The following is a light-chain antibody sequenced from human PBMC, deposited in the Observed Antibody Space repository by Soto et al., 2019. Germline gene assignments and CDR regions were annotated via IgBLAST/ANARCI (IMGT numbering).Light chain of an antibody. J-gene: IGLJ1*01. Sequence: SSELPQPPSVSVAPGQTARITCGGNNIGAYSVYWYQQKPGQARGLFVYDDTXXXXGXLXRXSFSNSGNTATLTISSVEAGDEAAYYCQVWDSDSDPSYVFGGGTKVTVL. V-gene: IGLV3-21*02. CDR1: NIGAYS. CDR3: QVWDSDSDPSYV. CDR2: DDT.